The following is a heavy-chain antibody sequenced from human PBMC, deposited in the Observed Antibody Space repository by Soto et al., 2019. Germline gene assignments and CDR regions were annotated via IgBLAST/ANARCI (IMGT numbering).Heavy chain of an antibody. CDR2: IYYSGST. J-gene: IGHJ5*02. V-gene: IGHV4-31*03. Sequence: SLSLTCTVCGGCISSGGYYGSWIRQHPGKGLEWIGYIYYSGSTYYNPSLKSRVTISVDTSKNQFSLKLSSVTAADTAVYYSARATGAKNWFDPWGQGTLVTVPS. CDR1: GGCISSGGYY. CDR3: ARATGAKNWFDP. D-gene: IGHD3-10*01.